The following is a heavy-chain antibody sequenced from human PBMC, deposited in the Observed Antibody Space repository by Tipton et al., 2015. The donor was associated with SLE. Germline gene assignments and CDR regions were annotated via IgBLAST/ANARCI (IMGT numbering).Heavy chain of an antibody. CDR3: ARGGVGGYDYFDY. V-gene: IGHV4-31*03. CDR1: GASISSDDYY. CDR2: ISYSVST. J-gene: IGHJ4*02. Sequence: TLSLTCTVSGASISSDDYYWSWIRQHPGKGLEWIGHISYSVSTDYNPTLKSRVAMSVDTSKNQFSLKLSSVTAADTAMYYCARGGVGGYDYFDYWGQGTLVTVAS. D-gene: IGHD5-12*01.